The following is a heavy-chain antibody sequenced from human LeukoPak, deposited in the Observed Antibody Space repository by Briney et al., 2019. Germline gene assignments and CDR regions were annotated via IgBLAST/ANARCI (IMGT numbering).Heavy chain of an antibody. V-gene: IGHV3-30*02. J-gene: IGHJ4*02. CDR3: AKLAGTFSAIMSVAYFDY. CDR1: GFTFSSYG. CDR2: IRYDGSNK. Sequence: GGSLRLSCAASGFTFSSYGMHWVRQAPGKGLEWVTFIRYDGSNKYYADSVKGRFTISRDNSKNTLYLQMNSLRAEDTAVYYCAKLAGTFSAIMSVAYFDYWGQGTLVTVSS. D-gene: IGHD1-1*01.